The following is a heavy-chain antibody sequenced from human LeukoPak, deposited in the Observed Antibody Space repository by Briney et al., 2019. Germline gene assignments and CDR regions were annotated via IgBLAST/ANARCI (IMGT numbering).Heavy chain of an antibody. CDR3: AREGRVATNAFDI. Sequence: PSETLSLTCTVSGGSISSGDYYWSWIRQPPGKGLEWIGYIYYSGGTYYNPSLKSRVTISVDTSKNQFSLKLSSVTAADTAVYYCAREGRVATNAFDIWGQGTMVTVSS. CDR1: GGSISSGDYY. V-gene: IGHV4-30-4*01. D-gene: IGHD5-12*01. CDR2: IYYSGGT. J-gene: IGHJ3*02.